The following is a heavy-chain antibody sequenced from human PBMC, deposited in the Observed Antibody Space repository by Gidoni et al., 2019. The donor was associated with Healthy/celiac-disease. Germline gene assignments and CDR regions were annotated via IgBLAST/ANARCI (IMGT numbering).Heavy chain of an antibody. CDR1: GFTFSGSA. D-gene: IGHD2-15*01. CDR2: IRSKANSYAT. V-gene: IGHV3-73*02. J-gene: IGHJ4*02. Sequence: EVQLVESGGGLVQPGGSLKLSCSASGFTFSGSAMHWVRQASGKGLEWVGRIRSKANSYATAYAASVKGRFTISRDDSKNTAYLQMNSLKTEDTAVYYCTSPGVALDYWGQGTLVTVSS. CDR3: TSPGVALDY.